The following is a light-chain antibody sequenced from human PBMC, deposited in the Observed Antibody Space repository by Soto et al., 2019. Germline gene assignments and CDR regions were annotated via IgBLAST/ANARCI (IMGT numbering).Light chain of an antibody. CDR2: DAS. Sequence: ESVLTQSPGTLSLSPGERATLSCRASQSVSSNYLAWYQQKPGQAPRLLIYDASNRATGIPARFSGSGSGTDFTLTISSLEPEDLAVYYCQQRSNWPPLTVGGGTKVDIK. CDR3: QQRSNWPPLT. V-gene: IGKV3-11*01. CDR1: QSVSSNY. J-gene: IGKJ4*01.